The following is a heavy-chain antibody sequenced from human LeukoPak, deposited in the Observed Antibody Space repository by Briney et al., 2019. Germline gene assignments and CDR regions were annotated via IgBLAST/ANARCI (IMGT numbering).Heavy chain of an antibody. CDR3: ATTGYSSRNY. J-gene: IGHJ4*02. CDR2: ISYDGSNE. V-gene: IGHV3-30*04. CDR1: GFTFSSYV. D-gene: IGHD6-13*01. Sequence: GGSLRLSCAASGFTFSSYVMHWVRQAPGKGLEWVAIISYDGSNEYYADSVKGRFTISRDNSKNTLYLQMNSLRAEDTAVYYCATTGYSSRNYWGQGTLVTVSS.